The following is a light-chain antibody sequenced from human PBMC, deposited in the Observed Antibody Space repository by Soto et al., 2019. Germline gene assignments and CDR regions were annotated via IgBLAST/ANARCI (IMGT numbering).Light chain of an antibody. V-gene: IGKV1-8*01. CDR2: GAS. Sequence: AVRMTQSPSSFSASTGDRVTISCRASQEISTYLAWYQQKPGKAPKLLIYGASTLHHELPSRFSGSGSGTDFTLTIDCLQSDDFANYFCQQYYTFPYTFGHGTALEI. CDR1: QEISTY. CDR3: QQYYTFPYT. J-gene: IGKJ2*01.